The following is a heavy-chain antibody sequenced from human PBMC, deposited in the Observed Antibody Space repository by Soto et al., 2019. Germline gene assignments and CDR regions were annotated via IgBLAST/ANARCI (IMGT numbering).Heavy chain of an antibody. J-gene: IGHJ4*02. CDR2: IYHSGST. CDR3: ARDSYYGDFFDS. V-gene: IGHV4-4*02. D-gene: IGHD4-17*01. Sequence: SETLSLTCAVSGGPISSSNWWSWVRQPPGKGLEWIGEIYHSGSTNYNPSLKSRVTILVDMSKNQFSLKLSSVTAADTAVYYCARDSYYGDFFDSWGQGTLVTVSS. CDR1: GGPISSSNW.